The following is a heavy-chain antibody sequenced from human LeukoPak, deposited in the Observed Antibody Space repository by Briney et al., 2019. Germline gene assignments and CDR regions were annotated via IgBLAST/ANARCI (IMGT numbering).Heavy chain of an antibody. J-gene: IGHJ4*02. D-gene: IGHD3-9*01. V-gene: IGHV4-30-4*01. Sequence: SQTLSLTCSVSGDSISIGDYRWSWIRQSPGKGLEWIGYIYYIGTAYYNPSLRSRVALSADTSKNQFSLKLSSVTAADTAVYYCARLYHDLLTGYFDYWGQGTLVTVSS. CDR2: IYYIGTA. CDR1: GDSISIGDYR. CDR3: ARLYHDLLTGYFDY.